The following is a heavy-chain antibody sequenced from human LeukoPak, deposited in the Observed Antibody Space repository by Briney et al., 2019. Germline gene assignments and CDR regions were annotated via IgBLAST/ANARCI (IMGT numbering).Heavy chain of an antibody. D-gene: IGHD6-19*01. CDR1: GFTFSSYG. J-gene: IGHJ3*02. CDR3: SKEKSSGWHDAFDI. CDR2: IRYDGTNK. V-gene: IGHV3-30*02. Sequence: GGSLRLSCAASGFTFSSYGMHWVRPAPGKGLEWVSFIRYDGTNKYYAGSVKGRFTISRDNSKNTLYLQMNSLRADDTAVYYCSKEKSSGWHDAFDIWGQGTMVTVSS.